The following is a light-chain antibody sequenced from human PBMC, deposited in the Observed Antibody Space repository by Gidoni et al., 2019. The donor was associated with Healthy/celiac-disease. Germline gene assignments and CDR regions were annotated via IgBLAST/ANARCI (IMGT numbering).Light chain of an antibody. CDR1: QSISSW. V-gene: IGKV1-5*03. CDR2: KAS. Sequence: IQLTPSPSTLSASVGDSVTITSRASQSISSWLAWYQQKPGKAPKLLIYKASSLESGVPSRFSGSGSGTEFTLTISSLQPDDFATYYCQQYNSYPWTFGQGTKVEIK. J-gene: IGKJ1*01. CDR3: QQYNSYPWT.